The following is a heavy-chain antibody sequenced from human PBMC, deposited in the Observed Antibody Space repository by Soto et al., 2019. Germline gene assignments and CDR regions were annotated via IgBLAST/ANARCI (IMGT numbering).Heavy chain of an antibody. CDR3: ARQKGSYSYYGMDV. J-gene: IGHJ6*02. Sequence: ASVKVSCKASGYTFTDYYIHWVRQAPGQGLEWMGWINPNSGGTNYAQKFQGWVTMTRDTSISTAYMDLSRLTSDGTAVYYCARQKGSYSYYGMDVWGQGTTVTV. CDR2: INPNSGGT. CDR1: GYTFTDYY. V-gene: IGHV1-2*04.